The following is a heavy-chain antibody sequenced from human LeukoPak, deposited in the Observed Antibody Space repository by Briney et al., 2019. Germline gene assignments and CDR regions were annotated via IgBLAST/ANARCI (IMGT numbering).Heavy chain of an antibody. CDR2: IYYTGST. CDR1: GGSISPYY. D-gene: IGHD6-13*01. CDR3: ARAGSSWSTGYYFDY. J-gene: IGHJ4*02. V-gene: IGHV4-59*01. Sequence: PSETLSLTCTVSGGSISPYYWTWIGQPPGKGLEWIGFIYYTGSTNYNPSLKSRVTISADTSKNQFSLRLTSVTAADTAVYYCARAGSSWSTGYYFDYWGQGTPVTVSS.